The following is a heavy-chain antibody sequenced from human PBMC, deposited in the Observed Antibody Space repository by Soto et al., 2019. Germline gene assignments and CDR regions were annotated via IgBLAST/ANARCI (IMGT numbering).Heavy chain of an antibody. CDR2: ISSRSRFI. D-gene: IGHD3-16*01. Sequence: QVQLVESGGGLVKPGGSLRVSCAASGFTFSDYYMTWIRQAPGKGLEWVSYISSRSRFIKDADSVKGRFIISRDNDKNSLSLQMNSLRVEDTAIYYCARVRSYGYGPGAMDVWGQGTKVTVSS. J-gene: IGHJ6*02. CDR1: GFTFSDYY. V-gene: IGHV3-11*06. CDR3: ARVRSYGYGPGAMDV.